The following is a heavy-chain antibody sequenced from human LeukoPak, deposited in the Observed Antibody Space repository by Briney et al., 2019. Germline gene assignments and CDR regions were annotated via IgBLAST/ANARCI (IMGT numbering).Heavy chain of an antibody. J-gene: IGHJ4*02. V-gene: IGHV4-39*01. CDR1: GGSISSSSYY. CDR3: ASTPPPGGIVLMVYATYFDY. D-gene: IGHD2-8*01. CDR2: IYYSGST. Sequence: SETLSLTCTVSGGSISSSSYYWGWIRQPPGKGLEWIGSIYYSGSTYYNPSLKSRVTISVDTSKNQFSLKLSSVTAADTAVYHCASTPPPGGIVLMVYATYFDYWGQGTLVTVSS.